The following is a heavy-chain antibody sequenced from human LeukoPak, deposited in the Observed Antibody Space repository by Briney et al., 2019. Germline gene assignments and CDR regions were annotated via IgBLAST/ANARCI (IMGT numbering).Heavy chain of an antibody. CDR2: IKEDGGEM. V-gene: IGHV3-7*01. D-gene: IGHD1-14*01. CDR1: GIRFNDYW. Sequence: PPGGSLRLSCTVSGIRFNDYWMSWVRQAPGKGLEWVANIKEDGGEMYYVDSVKGRFIISRDNAKNSVYLQMNILRVEDTAVYYCASGMIEFDYWGQGTLVTVSS. CDR3: ASGMIEFDY. J-gene: IGHJ4*02.